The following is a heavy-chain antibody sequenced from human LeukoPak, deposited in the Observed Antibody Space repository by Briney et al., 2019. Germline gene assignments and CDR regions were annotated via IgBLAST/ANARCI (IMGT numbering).Heavy chain of an antibody. CDR2: IRSKAGGGTT. CDR3: SREAWDRLDY. D-gene: IGHD1-26*01. J-gene: IGHJ4*02. CDR1: GFTFGDFA. Sequence: QPGRSLRLSCTTSGFTFGDFAMSWVRQAPGKGLEWVGFIRSKAGGGTTEYAASVKGRFSISRDDSKSLVYLQMNSLGTEDTAVYLCSREAWDRLDYWGQGTLVTVSS. V-gene: IGHV3-49*04.